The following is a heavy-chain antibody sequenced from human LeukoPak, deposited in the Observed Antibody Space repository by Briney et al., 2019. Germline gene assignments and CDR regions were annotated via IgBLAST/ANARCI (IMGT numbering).Heavy chain of an antibody. Sequence: SETLSLTCAVSGGSISSGGYSWSWIRQPPGKGLEWIGYIYHSGSTYYNPSLKSRVTISVDRSKNQFSLKLSSVTAADTAVYYCARAFWIGFHFDSWGQGTLVTVSS. CDR3: ARAFWIGFHFDS. D-gene: IGHD3-3*01. V-gene: IGHV4-30-2*01. CDR1: GGSISSGGYS. J-gene: IGHJ4*02. CDR2: IYHSGST.